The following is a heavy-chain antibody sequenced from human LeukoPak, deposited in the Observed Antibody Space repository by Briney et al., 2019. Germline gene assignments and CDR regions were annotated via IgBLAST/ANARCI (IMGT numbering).Heavy chain of an antibody. CDR1: GGSISSHY. CDR3: ARLGIAAAGRGLDY. CDR2: IYYSGST. D-gene: IGHD6-13*01. J-gene: IGHJ4*02. V-gene: IGHV4-59*11. Sequence: SETLSLTCTVSGGSISSHYWSWIRQPPGKGLEWIGYIYYSGSTNYNPSLKSRVTISVDTSKNQFSLKLSSVTAADTAVYYCARLGIAAAGRGLDYWGQGTLVTVSS.